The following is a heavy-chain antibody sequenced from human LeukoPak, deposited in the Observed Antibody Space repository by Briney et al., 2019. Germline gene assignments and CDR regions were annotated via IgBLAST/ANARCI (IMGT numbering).Heavy chain of an antibody. Sequence: GASVKVSCKASGYTFTGYHMHWVRQATGQGLEWMGYIHPNSGDTNYAQKFQGRVTMTRDTPISTASMELSGLKPDDTAGYYCARDSCGGGGCHYWYFDLWGRGTLVTVSS. V-gene: IGHV1-2*02. J-gene: IGHJ2*01. CDR2: IHPNSGDT. CDR1: GYTFTGYH. D-gene: IGHD6-19*01. CDR3: ARDSCGGGGCHYWYFDL.